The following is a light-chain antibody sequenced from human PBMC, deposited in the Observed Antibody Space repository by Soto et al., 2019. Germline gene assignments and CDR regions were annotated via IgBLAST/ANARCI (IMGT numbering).Light chain of an antibody. Sequence: QSALTQPPSASGTPGQRVTISCSGSSSNIGSNTVNWYQQLPGTAPKLLIYSNNQRPSGVPDRFSGSKSGTSASLAISGLQSEDGADYYCAAWDDSLNGYVFGTGTKVT. CDR2: SNN. CDR1: SSNIGSNT. V-gene: IGLV1-44*01. CDR3: AAWDDSLNGYV. J-gene: IGLJ1*01.